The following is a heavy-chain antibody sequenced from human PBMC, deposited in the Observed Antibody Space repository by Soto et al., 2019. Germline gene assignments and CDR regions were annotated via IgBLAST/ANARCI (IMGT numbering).Heavy chain of an antibody. D-gene: IGHD3-10*01. CDR1: GGSISSYY. CDR2: IYYSGST. CDR3: AREGFGEDYYYGMDV. Sequence: ETLSLTGTVSGGSISSYYWSWIRQPPGKGLEWIGYIYYSGSTNYNPSLKSRVTISVDTSKNQFSLKLSSVTAADTAVYYCAREGFGEDYYYGMDVWGQGTTVTVSS. V-gene: IGHV4-59*01. J-gene: IGHJ6*02.